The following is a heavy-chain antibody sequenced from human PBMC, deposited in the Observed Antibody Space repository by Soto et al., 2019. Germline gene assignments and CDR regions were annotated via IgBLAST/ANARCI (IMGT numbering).Heavy chain of an antibody. CDR1: GFPVSYGYY. D-gene: IGHD2-2*01. J-gene: IGHJ4*02. CDR3: ARLYCSSVSCYNDD. V-gene: IGHV4-38-2*01. CDR2: IYQSGKT. Sequence: PSGTLALTCGVSGFPVSYGYYWGWIRQPPGKGLEWLGSIYQSGKTYYNPSLKSRLTLSMDTSKNEFSVRLRSVTAADTAVYFCARLYCSSVSCYNDDWGPGGQVTVYS.